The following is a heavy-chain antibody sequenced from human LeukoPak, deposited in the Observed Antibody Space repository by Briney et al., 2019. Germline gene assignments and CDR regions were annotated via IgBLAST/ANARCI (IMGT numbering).Heavy chain of an antibody. J-gene: IGHJ6*04. CDR2: IKQDGGEK. CDR1: GFTFSGYW. V-gene: IGHV3-7*01. CDR3: ARDRGFGQADV. D-gene: IGHD3-10*01. Sequence: GGSLTLSCAASGFTFSGYWMSWLRQAPGKGLEWVANIKQDGGEKNYVDSVKGRFTISRVNAKNSLYLQMNSLRAEDTAVYYCARDRGFGQADVWGKGTTVTVSS.